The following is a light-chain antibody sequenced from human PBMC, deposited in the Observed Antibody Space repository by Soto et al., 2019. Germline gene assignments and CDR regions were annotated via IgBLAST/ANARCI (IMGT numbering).Light chain of an antibody. Sequence: EIVLTQSPGTLSLSPGERATLSCRASQSVDSASLVWYQQKPGQAPRLLIYGAFIRAADIPDRFTGSGSGKDFTLTISRLEPEDFAAYYCQQYGSPRYTFGQGTMLEIK. CDR3: QQYGSPRYT. CDR2: GAF. CDR1: QSVDSAS. V-gene: IGKV3-20*01. J-gene: IGKJ2*01.